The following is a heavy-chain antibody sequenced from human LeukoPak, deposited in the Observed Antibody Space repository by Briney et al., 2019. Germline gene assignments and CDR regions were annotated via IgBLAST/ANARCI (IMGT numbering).Heavy chain of an antibody. J-gene: IGHJ3*02. CDR2: ISGSGSST. Sequence: PGGSLRLSCVASGFRFSNYAINWVRQAPGKGLEWASAISGSGSSTYYADSVRGRFTISRDNSKNTLYLQMNSLRAEDTAIYFCAKVLIPAADTGGPFDIWGRGTMVTVSS. V-gene: IGHV3-23*01. CDR3: AKVLIPAADTGGPFDI. CDR1: GFRFSNYA. D-gene: IGHD6-13*01.